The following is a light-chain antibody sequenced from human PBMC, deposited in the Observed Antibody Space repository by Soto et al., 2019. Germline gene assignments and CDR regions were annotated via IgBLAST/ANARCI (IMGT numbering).Light chain of an antibody. V-gene: IGLV2-14*01. CDR2: EVR. CDR1: STDVGGYNY. CDR3: YSYRSTTTLV. Sequence: QSALTQPASVSGSLGQSITISCTGTSTDVGGYNYVSWYQQYPGKAPKLLIYEVRNRPSGISNRFSGSKSGNTASLTISGLQPEDEANYFCYSYRSTTTLVFXTGTKVTVL. J-gene: IGLJ1*01.